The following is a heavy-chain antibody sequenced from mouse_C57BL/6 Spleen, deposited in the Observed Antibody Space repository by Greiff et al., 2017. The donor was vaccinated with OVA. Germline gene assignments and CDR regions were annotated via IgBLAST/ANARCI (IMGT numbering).Heavy chain of an antibody. CDR1: GYTFTDYN. CDR3: ARVYDSNYEGWAMDY. D-gene: IGHD2-5*01. J-gene: IGHJ4*01. V-gene: IGHV1-22*01. Sequence: EVQLVESGPELVKPGASVKMSCKASGYTFTDYNMHWVKQSHGKSLEWMGYINPNNGGTSYNQKFKGKATLTVNKSSSTAYMALRSLTSEDSAVYYCARVYDSNYEGWAMDYWGQGTSVTVSS. CDR2: INPNNGGT.